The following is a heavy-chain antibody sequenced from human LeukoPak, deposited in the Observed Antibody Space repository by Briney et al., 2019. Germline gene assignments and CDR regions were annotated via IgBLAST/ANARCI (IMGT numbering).Heavy chain of an antibody. Sequence: SETLSLTCTVSGVSISSGAYYWTWIRQADGKGLEWIGRIYTSGTTDYNPSLKSRVSISLDTSKNQFSLNLSSVTAADTAVYYCARDMGQTWGQGTLVTVSS. V-gene: IGHV4-61*02. CDR3: ARDMGQT. CDR2: IYTSGTT. J-gene: IGHJ5*02. CDR1: GVSISSGAYY. D-gene: IGHD3-10*01.